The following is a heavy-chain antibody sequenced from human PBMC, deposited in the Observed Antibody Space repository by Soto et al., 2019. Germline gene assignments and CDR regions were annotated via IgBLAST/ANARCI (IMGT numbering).Heavy chain of an antibody. Sequence: QVQLVESGGGVVQPGRSLRLSCAASGFTFSSYGMHWVRQAPGKGLEWVAVIWYDGSNKYYADSVKGRFTISRDNSKNTLYLQMNSLRAEDTAVYYCARERTNWGSWGGMDVWGQGTTVTVSS. J-gene: IGHJ6*02. D-gene: IGHD7-27*01. CDR2: IWYDGSNK. V-gene: IGHV3-33*01. CDR1: GFTFSSYG. CDR3: ARERTNWGSWGGMDV.